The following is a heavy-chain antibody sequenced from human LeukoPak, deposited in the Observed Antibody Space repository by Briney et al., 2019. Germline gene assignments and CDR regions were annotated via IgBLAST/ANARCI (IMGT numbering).Heavy chain of an antibody. J-gene: IGHJ4*02. V-gene: IGHV3-23*01. D-gene: IGHD5-12*01. Sequence: PGGSLRLSCAASGFTFSSYAMNWVRQAPGKGLEWVSLISGSGDSTDYADSVKGRFTISRDNSKNTLYLQMNSLRAEDTAVYYCAKSLSGYDGVDYWGQGTLVTVSS. CDR3: AKSLSGYDGVDY. CDR2: ISGSGDST. CDR1: GFTFSSYA.